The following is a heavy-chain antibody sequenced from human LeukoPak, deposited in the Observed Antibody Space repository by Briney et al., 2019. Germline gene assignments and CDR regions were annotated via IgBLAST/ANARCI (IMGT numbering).Heavy chain of an antibody. V-gene: IGHV4-59*01. Sequence: KPSETLSLTCTVSGGSISSYYWSWIRQPPGKGLEWIGYIYYSGSTNYNPSLKSRVTISVDTSKNQFSLKLSSVTAADTAVHYCAREGGGLSGSPEGYFDYWGQGTLVTVSS. J-gene: IGHJ4*02. D-gene: IGHD3-10*01. CDR2: IYYSGST. CDR1: GGSISSYY. CDR3: AREGGGLSGSPEGYFDY.